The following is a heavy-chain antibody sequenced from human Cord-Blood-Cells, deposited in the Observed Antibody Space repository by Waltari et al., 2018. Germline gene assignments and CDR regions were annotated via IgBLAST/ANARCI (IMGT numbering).Heavy chain of an antibody. CDR2: IYTSGST. CDR3: ARDSVVATRRRYYYYYGMDV. V-gene: IGHV4-4*07. CDR1: GGSISSYY. J-gene: IGHJ6*02. D-gene: IGHD5-12*01. Sequence: QVQLQESGPGLVKPSETLSLTCTVSGGSISSYYWSWIRQPAGKGLEWIGRIYTSGSTNYTPSLKSRVTMSVDTSKNQFSLKLSSVTAADTAVYYCARDSVVATRRRYYYYYGMDVWGQGTTVTVSS.